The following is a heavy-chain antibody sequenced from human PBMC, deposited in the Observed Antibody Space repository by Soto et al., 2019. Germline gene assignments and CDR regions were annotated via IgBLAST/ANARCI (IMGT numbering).Heavy chain of an antibody. V-gene: IGHV4-4*02. J-gene: IGHJ5*02. CDR3: AREIVTAGGNNYFDP. CDR2: VYHTGNT. CDR1: GGTVASSHW. Sequence: QVQLQESGPRLVKPSGSLSLTCGVSGGTVASSHWWSWVRQSPGGGLDWIGNVYHTGNTNFNPSLQSRVTISVDKSKNQFSLRLNSLTAADTAVYFCAREIVTAGGNNYFDPWGPGTLVTVSS. D-gene: IGHD2-21*02.